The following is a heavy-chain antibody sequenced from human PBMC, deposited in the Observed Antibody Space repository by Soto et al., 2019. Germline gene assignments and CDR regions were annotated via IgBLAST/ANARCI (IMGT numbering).Heavy chain of an antibody. V-gene: IGHV4-59*11. CDR1: GGSISSHY. D-gene: IGHD2-2*01. CDR3: ARDKFSGYCSSSSCSSYGMDV. CDR2: FYNSGSG. Sequence: QVQLQESGPGLVKPSETLSLTCTVSGGSISSHYWNWIRQPPGKGLEWIGYFYNSGSGDQNPSLNSRVTKSGDTYKNQFALKLTSGTAADTAVYYCARDKFSGYCSSSSCSSYGMDVWGQGTTVTVSS. J-gene: IGHJ6*02.